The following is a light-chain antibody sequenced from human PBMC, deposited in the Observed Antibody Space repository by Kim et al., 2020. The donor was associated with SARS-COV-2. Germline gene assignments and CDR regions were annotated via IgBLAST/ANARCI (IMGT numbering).Light chain of an antibody. J-gene: IGKJ1*01. Sequence: SVGDRVTITCRASQNISNYLAWFQLKPGKAPKLLIYAASTLHPGVPARFSGSGSGTDFTLTVTSLQSEDVATYYCQKCDSAPWTFGQGTKVEIK. CDR3: QKCDSAPWT. CDR2: AAS. V-gene: IGKV1-27*01. CDR1: QNISNY.